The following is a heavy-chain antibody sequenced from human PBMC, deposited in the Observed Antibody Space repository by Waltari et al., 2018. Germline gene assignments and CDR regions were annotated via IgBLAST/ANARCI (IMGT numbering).Heavy chain of an antibody. J-gene: IGHJ3*02. CDR2: IIPILGIA. CDR3: ARGIVVVVAATRSDGAFDI. D-gene: IGHD2-15*01. CDR1: GGTVSSYA. V-gene: IGHV1-69*04. Sequence: QVQLVQSGAEVKKPGSSVKVSCKAYGGTVSSYAIRWVRQAHGQGLEWMGGIIPILGIANYAQKFQGRVTITADESTSTAYMELSSLRSEDTAVYYCARGIVVVVAATRSDGAFDIWGQGTMVTVSS.